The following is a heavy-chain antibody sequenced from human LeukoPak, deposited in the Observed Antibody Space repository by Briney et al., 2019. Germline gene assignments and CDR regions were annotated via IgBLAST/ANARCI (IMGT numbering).Heavy chain of an antibody. D-gene: IGHD2-15*01. CDR2: ISNNGGYT. J-gene: IGHJ4*02. Sequence: ASVKVSCKASGGTFSSSAMSWVRRAPGKGLEWVSAISNNGGYTYYADSVQGRFTISRDNSKSTLCLQMNSLRAEDTAVYYCAKQLGYCSDGSCYFPYWGQGTLVTVSS. CDR3: AKQLGYCSDGSCYFPY. CDR1: GGTFSSSA. V-gene: IGHV3-23*01.